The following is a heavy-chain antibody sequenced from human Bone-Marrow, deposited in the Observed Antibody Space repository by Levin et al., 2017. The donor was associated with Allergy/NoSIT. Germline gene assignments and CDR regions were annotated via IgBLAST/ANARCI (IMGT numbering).Heavy chain of an antibody. D-gene: IGHD1-26*01. Sequence: SETLSLTCSVSGYSIRSAYFWGLIRQTPGKGLEWICSVFHTWTTSYNPSLQRRITMSTDTSKNHFSLQLRSVTAADTASYYCVRDGGYQILPVVSYFDYWGQGVLVTVSS. V-gene: IGHV4-38-2*02. J-gene: IGHJ4*02. CDR2: VFHTWTT. CDR3: VRDGGYQILPVVSYFDY. CDR1: GYSIRSAYF.